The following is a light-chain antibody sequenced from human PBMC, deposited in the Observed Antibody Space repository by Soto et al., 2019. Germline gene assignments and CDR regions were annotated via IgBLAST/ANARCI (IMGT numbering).Light chain of an antibody. Sequence: DIQMTQSPSSLSASVGDRVTITCRASQNINTYLNWCQQKPGKAPNLLIYAASSLQSGVPSRFSGSGSGTDFTLTISSLQPEDFATYYCQQIYSAPLTFGGGTKVEIK. CDR1: QNINTY. CDR2: AAS. CDR3: QQIYSAPLT. V-gene: IGKV1-39*01. J-gene: IGKJ4*01.